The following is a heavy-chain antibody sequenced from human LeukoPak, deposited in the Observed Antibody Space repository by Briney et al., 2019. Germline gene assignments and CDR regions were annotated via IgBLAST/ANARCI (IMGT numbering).Heavy chain of an antibody. CDR2: IKSKTDGGTT. CDR1: GFTFSNAW. D-gene: IGHD3-3*01. Sequence: GSLRLSCAASGFTFSNAWMSWVRQAPGKGLEWVGRIKSKTDGGTTDYAAPVKGRFTISRDDSKNTLYLQMNSLETEDTAVYYCTTGISLWLLFSVWFDPWGQGTLVTVSS. J-gene: IGHJ5*02. V-gene: IGHV3-15*01. CDR3: TTGISLWLLFSVWFDP.